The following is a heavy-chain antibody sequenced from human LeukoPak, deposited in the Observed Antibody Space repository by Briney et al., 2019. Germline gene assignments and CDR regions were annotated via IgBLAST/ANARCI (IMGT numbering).Heavy chain of an antibody. CDR2: ISPDGSDN. D-gene: IGHD3-16*01. V-gene: IGHV3-30*18. CDR3: AKDYGGVMNF. CDR1: GFTFSSYG. Sequence: HTGRSLRLSCVASGFTFSSYGMHWVRQAPGKSLEWVALISPDGSDNYYADSVKGRFTISRDNSKNTPYLQMKSLGVEDTAVYYCAKDYGGVMNFWGQVNLVTVSS. J-gene: IGHJ4*02.